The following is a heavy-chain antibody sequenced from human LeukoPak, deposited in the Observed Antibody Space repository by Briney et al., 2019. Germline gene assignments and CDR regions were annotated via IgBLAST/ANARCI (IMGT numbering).Heavy chain of an antibody. CDR3: ARPGYCSSTSCYTPLDY. CDR1: GFTFSSYA. D-gene: IGHD2-2*03. J-gene: IGHJ4*02. Sequence: LAGGSLRLSCAASGFTFSSYAMHWVRQAPGKGLEYVSAISSNGGSTYYANSVQGRFTISRDNSKNTLYLQMGSLRAEDMAVYYCARPGYCSSTSCYTPLDYWGQGTLVTVSS. CDR2: ISSNGGST. V-gene: IGHV3-64*01.